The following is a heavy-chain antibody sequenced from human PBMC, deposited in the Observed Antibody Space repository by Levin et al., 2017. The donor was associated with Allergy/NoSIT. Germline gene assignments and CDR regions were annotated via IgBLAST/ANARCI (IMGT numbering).Heavy chain of an antibody. J-gene: IGHJ4*02. CDR1: GFTFSSYA. Sequence: GESLKISCAASGFTFSSYAMHWVRQAPGKGLEWVAVISYDGSNKYYADSVKGRFTISRDNSKNTLYLQMNSLRAEDTAVYYCARANLYYDFWSGYSVWGQGTLVTVSS. CDR2: ISYDGSNK. CDR3: ARANLYYDFWSGYSV. V-gene: IGHV3-30-3*01. D-gene: IGHD3-3*01.